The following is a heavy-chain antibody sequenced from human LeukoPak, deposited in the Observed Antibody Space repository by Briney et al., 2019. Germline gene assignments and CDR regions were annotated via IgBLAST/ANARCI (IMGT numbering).Heavy chain of an antibody. V-gene: IGHV3-21*01. CDR3: ARDHSIGYCSSTSCYRHSFDY. D-gene: IGHD2-2*01. J-gene: IGHJ4*02. CDR2: ISSSSYI. CDR1: GFTFSSYS. Sequence: SGGSLRLSCAASGFTFSSYSMNWVRQAPGKGLEWVSSISSSSYIYYADSMEGRFTISRDNAKNSLYLQMNSLRAEDTAVYYCARDHSIGYCSSTSCYRHSFDYWGQGTLVTVS.